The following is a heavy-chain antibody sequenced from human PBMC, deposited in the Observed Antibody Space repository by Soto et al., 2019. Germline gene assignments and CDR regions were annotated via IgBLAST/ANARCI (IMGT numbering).Heavy chain of an antibody. CDR1: GYSFTSYW. V-gene: IGHV5-10-1*01. CDR2: MDPSDSYT. CDR3: ARRSRYAVGVYGMDV. Sequence: GESLKISCKGSGYSFTSYWISWLRQMPVKGREWMGRMDPSDSYTNYSPSFQGHVTISADKSISTAYLQWSSLKASDTARYYCARRSRYAVGVYGMDVWGQGTTVTVSS. D-gene: IGHD2-2*01. J-gene: IGHJ6*02.